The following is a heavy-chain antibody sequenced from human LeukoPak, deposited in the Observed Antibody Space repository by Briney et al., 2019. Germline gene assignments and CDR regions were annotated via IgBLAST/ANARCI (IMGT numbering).Heavy chain of an antibody. J-gene: IGHJ4*01. CDR2: VGGSGGST. CDR1: GFTFSSYA. V-gene: IGHV3-23*01. Sequence: GGSLRLSCAASGFTFSSYAVSWVRQAPGKGLEWVSAVGGSGGSTYYADSVKGRFTISRDNSKNTLYLQMNSLRAEDTAVYYCAKVHDILTGYYSHFDYWGQGTLVTVSS. D-gene: IGHD3-9*01. CDR3: AKVHDILTGYYSHFDY.